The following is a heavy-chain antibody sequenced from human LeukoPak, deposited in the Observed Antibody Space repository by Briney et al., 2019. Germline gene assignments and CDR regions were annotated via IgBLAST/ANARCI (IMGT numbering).Heavy chain of an antibody. CDR2: ISGSGGST. CDR3: AKGSEWWFPPYYFDY. D-gene: IGHD2-15*01. Sequence: GGSLRLSCAASGFTSYNYAMNWVRQAPGKGLEWVSAISGSGGSTFYADSVQGRFTISRDTSTHTLYLQMNSLRAEDTAVYYCAKGSEWWFPPYYFDYWGQGTLVTVSS. CDR1: GFTSYNYA. J-gene: IGHJ4*02. V-gene: IGHV3-23*01.